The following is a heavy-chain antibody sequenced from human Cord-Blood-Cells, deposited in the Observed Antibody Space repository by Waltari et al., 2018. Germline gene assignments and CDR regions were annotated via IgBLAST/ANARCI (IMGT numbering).Heavy chain of an antibody. J-gene: IGHJ6*02. CDR2: FSAYNGNT. CDR3: ARDEAGGGSYYYYYYGMDV. Sequence: QVQLVQSGAEVKKPGASVKVSCKASGYTFTSYGISWVRQAPGQGLEWMGWFSAYNGNTNYAQKLRGRATRTTDTSTSKAYMELRSLRSDDTAVYYCARDEAGGGSYYYYYYGMDVWGQGTTVTVSS. V-gene: IGHV1-18*01. D-gene: IGHD1-26*01. CDR1: GYTFTSYG.